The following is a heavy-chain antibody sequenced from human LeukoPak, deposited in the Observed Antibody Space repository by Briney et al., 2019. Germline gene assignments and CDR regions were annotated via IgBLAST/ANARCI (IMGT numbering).Heavy chain of an antibody. V-gene: IGHV3-15*01. Sequence: GGSLRLSCEGSAFIFSGHWKNWVRQTPGKGLEWVGRVKSKTDGGAIDYAAPVKGRFIISRDDSKDMVYLQMNSLKTEDTAVYYCAAGTGTSDFDHWGQGTLVTVSS. CDR3: AAGTGTSDFDH. D-gene: IGHD1-7*01. CDR2: VKSKTDGGAI. J-gene: IGHJ4*02. CDR1: AFIFSGHW.